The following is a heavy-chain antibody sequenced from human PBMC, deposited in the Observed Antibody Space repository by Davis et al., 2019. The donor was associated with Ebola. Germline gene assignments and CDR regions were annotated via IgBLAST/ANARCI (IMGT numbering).Heavy chain of an antibody. CDR3: ARDSEARGFYDSSGSYSFDY. D-gene: IGHD3-22*01. Sequence: GESLKISCTASGFSFIGYNMNWVRQAPGKGLEWVASISSSGIYTYYTEAVQGRFTVSRDNAKNSLYLQMDSLRVEDTAVYNCARDSEARGFYDSSGSYSFDYWGQGTLVAVSS. CDR2: ISSSGIYT. J-gene: IGHJ4*02. V-gene: IGHV3-21*01. CDR1: GFSFIGYN.